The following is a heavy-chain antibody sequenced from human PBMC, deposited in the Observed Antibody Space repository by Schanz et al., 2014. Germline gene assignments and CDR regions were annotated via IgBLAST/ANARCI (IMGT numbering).Heavy chain of an antibody. CDR2: VCYDGSKK. V-gene: IGHV3-33*06. Sequence: VHLVESGGGLVQPGGSLRLSCAASGFNFITFAMSWVRQAPGKGSEWVAVVCYDGSKKYYADSVKGRFTTSRDNSKNTMYLQMNSLRAEDTAVYYCVKDLQRELLRDDHYYGMDVWGQGTTVTVSS. CDR1: GFNFITFA. CDR3: VKDLQRELLRDDHYYGMDV. J-gene: IGHJ6*02. D-gene: IGHD1-26*01.